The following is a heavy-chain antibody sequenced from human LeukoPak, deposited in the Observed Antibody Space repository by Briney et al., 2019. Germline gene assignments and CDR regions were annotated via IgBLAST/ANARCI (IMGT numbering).Heavy chain of an antibody. CDR2: IYYSGST. J-gene: IGHJ4*02. CDR3: ARVSGIRYYYDSSPKYYFDY. V-gene: IGHV4-59*12. Sequence: SETLSLTCTVSGGSISSYYWSWIRQPPGKGLEWIGYIYYSGSTNYNPSLKSRVTISVDTSKNQFSLKLSSVTAADTAVYYCARVSGIRYYYDSSPKYYFDYWGQGTLVTVSS. CDR1: GGSISSYY. D-gene: IGHD3-22*01.